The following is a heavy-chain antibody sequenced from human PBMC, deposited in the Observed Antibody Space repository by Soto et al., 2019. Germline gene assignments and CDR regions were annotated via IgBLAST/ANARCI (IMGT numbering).Heavy chain of an antibody. D-gene: IGHD6-13*01. J-gene: IGHJ4*02. V-gene: IGHV4-59*01. CDR3: ARARREGSSSWYSVGWDYYFDY. Sequence: SETLSLTCTVSGGSISSYYWSWIRQPPGKGLEWIGYIYYSGSTNYNPSLKSRVTISVDTSKNQFSLKLSSVTAADTAVYYCARARREGSSSWYSVGWDYYFDYWGQGTLVTVSS. CDR2: IYYSGST. CDR1: GGSISSYY.